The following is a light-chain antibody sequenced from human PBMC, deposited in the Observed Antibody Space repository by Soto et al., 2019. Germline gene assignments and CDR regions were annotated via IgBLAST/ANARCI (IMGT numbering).Light chain of an antibody. V-gene: IGKV1-39*01. Sequence: DIQMTQSPSSVSASAGDRVTITCRASQSISRYLNWYQQKPGKAPKLLIYAASNLQSGVPSRFSGSGSGTDFTLTISSLQPEDFATYYCQQSYSTLRTFGPGTKVDIK. CDR3: QQSYSTLRT. CDR2: AAS. CDR1: QSISRY. J-gene: IGKJ3*01.